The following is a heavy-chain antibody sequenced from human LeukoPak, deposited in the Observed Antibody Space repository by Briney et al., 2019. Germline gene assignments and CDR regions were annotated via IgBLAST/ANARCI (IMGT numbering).Heavy chain of an antibody. Sequence: PGGSLRLSCATSGFTFSNYAMSWVRQAPGKGLEWVSAMSGSGGSTYYADSVKGRFTISRDNSKNTLYLQMNSLRAEDTAVYYCAKDRGAGGNACLDYWGQGTLVTVSS. D-gene: IGHD4-23*01. CDR1: GFTFSNYA. J-gene: IGHJ4*02. CDR2: MSGSGGST. CDR3: AKDRGAGGNACLDY. V-gene: IGHV3-23*01.